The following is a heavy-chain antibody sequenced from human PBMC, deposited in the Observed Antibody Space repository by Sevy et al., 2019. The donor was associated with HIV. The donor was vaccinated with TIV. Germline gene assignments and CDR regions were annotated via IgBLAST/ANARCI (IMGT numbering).Heavy chain of an antibody. CDR3: AKRTAAGGPSFDY. Sequence: GGSLRLSCAAPGFTFSSYDMSWVRQAPGKGLEWVSAISGSGGRTSYADSVKGRFTISRDNSKNTLYLQMNSLRAEDTAVYYCAKRTAAGGPSFDYWGQGTLVTVSS. CDR1: GFTFSSYD. CDR2: ISGSGGRT. D-gene: IGHD6-13*01. J-gene: IGHJ4*02. V-gene: IGHV3-23*01.